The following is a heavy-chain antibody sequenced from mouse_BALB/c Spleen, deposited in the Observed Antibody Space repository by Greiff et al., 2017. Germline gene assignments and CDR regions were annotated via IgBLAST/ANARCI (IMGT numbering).Heavy chain of an antibody. D-gene: IGHD4-1*01. CDR3: AKGGTNWDRESAMDD. CDR2: ISSGSSTI. CDR1: GFTFSSFG. J-gene: IGHJ4*01. V-gene: IGHV5-17*02. Sequence: EVKLMESGGGLVQPGGSRKLSCAASGFTFSSFGMHWVRQAPEKGLEWVAYISSGSSTIYYADTVKGRFTISRDNPKNTLFLQMTSLRSEDTAMYYCAKGGTNWDRESAMDDWGQGTSVTVSS.